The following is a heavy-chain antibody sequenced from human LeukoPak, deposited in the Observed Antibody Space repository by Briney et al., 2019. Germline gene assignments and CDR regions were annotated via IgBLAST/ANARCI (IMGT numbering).Heavy chain of an antibody. CDR1: GYTSTSYA. J-gene: IGHJ4*02. D-gene: IGHD1-26*01. CDR2: INAGNGNT. V-gene: IGHV1-3*01. CDR3: ARAVALREWELLRY. Sequence: ASVKVSCKASGYTSTSYAMHWARQAPGQRLEWMGWINAGNGNTKYSQKFQGRVTITRDTSASTAYMELSSLRSEDTAVYYCARAVALREWELLRYWGQGTLVTVSS.